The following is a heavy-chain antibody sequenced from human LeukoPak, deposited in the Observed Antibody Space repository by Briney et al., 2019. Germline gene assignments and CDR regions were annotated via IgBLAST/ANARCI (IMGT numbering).Heavy chain of an antibody. Sequence: GESLKISCKGSGYSFNSYWIGWVRQMPGKGLEWMGIIYPGDSDTRYSPSCQGQVTISADKSISTAYLQWSSLKASDTAMYYCARLPGIVATIERYFDYWGQGTLVTVSS. D-gene: IGHD5-12*01. V-gene: IGHV5-51*01. CDR3: ARLPGIVATIERYFDY. CDR2: IYPGDSDT. J-gene: IGHJ4*02. CDR1: GYSFNSYW.